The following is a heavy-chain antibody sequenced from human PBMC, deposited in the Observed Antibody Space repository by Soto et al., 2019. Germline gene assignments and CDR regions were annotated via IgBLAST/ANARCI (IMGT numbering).Heavy chain of an antibody. J-gene: IGHJ4*02. CDR1: GYTFNNYW. D-gene: IGHD3-10*01. CDR3: ARKFAPEFFDS. Sequence: PGESLKISCKASGYTFNNYWIAWVRQMPGKGLEWMGVIYPRDSDTKYSPAFQGQVTFSVDKSIDAAYLQWTSVEASDTAIYFRARKFAPEFFDSWGQGTLVTV. V-gene: IGHV5-51*01. CDR2: IYPRDSDT.